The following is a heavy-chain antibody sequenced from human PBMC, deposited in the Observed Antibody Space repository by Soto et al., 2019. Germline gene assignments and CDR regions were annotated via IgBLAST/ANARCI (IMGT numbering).Heavy chain of an antibody. CDR1: GGTFSNYG. J-gene: IGHJ4*02. CDR2: IIPMFGTP. V-gene: IGHV1-69*01. CDR3: ARGWETVGSTTAFAY. D-gene: IGHD1-26*01. Sequence: QVQLVQSGAEMKKPGSSVKVSCKASGGTFSNYGISWVRQAPGQGLEWMGGIIPMFGTPNYAQRFQGRVTITADESTSTASMEVRNLKSDDTAVYYCARGWETVGSTTAFAYWGQGTLVTVSS.